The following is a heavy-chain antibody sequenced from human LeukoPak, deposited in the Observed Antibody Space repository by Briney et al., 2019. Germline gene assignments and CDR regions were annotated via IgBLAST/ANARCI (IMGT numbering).Heavy chain of an antibody. D-gene: IGHD6-13*01. Sequence: PGGSLRLSCAASGFTFSSYSMHWVRQAPGKGLESISAISGDGGSTYYANSVKGRFTISRDNSENTLYLRMGSLTAEDMAVYYCAREGTPGTLDYWGRGTLVTVSS. J-gene: IGHJ4*02. V-gene: IGHV3-64*01. CDR3: AREGTPGTLDY. CDR2: ISGDGGST. CDR1: GFTFSSYS.